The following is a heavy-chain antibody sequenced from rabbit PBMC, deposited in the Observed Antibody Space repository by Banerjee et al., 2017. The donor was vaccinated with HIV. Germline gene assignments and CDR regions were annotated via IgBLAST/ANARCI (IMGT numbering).Heavy chain of an antibody. CDR1: GFSFSSGYW. V-gene: IGHV1S40*01. Sequence: QSLEESGGDLVKPGASLTLTCTASGFSFSSGYWICWVRQAPGKGLEWIACIYVGSSGSTYYASWAKGRFTISKTSSTTVTLQMTSLTVADTATYFCARDTGSSFSSYGMDLWGPGTLVTVS. J-gene: IGHJ6*01. D-gene: IGHD8-1*01. CDR2: IYVGSSGST. CDR3: ARDTGSSFSSYGMDL.